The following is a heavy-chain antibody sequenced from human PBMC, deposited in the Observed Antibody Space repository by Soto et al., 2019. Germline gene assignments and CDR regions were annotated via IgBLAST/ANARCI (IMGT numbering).Heavy chain of an antibody. D-gene: IGHD3-9*01. CDR2: ISPHNFNT. CDR1: GYTFTHFY. CDR3: ARDEVGYDILTGYYKAHHFDY. Sequence: QFQLEQSGAEVKKPGDSVKVSCKASGYTFTHFYITWVRQAPGQGLEWMGAISPHNFNTNYAQKFRGRVTLTTEKWTNAAYMDLRSLTSDETAVYYCARDEVGYDILTGYYKAHHFDYWGQGVPVTVSS. V-gene: IGHV1-18*01. J-gene: IGHJ4*02.